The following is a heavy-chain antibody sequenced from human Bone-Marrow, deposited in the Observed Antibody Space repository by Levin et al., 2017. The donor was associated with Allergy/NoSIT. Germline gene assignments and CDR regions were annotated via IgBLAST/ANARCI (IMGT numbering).Heavy chain of an antibody. CDR3: ARVNIVVVIAIRVGWYYFDY. J-gene: IGHJ4*02. D-gene: IGHD2-21*01. CDR1: GGSFSGYY. CDR2: INHSGST. V-gene: IGHV4-34*01. Sequence: RTGGSLRLSCAVYGGSFSGYYWSWIRQPPGKGLEWIGEINHSGSTNYNPSLKSRVTISVDTSKNQFSLKLSSVTAADTAVYYCARVNIVVVIAIRVGWYYFDYWGQGTLVTVSS.